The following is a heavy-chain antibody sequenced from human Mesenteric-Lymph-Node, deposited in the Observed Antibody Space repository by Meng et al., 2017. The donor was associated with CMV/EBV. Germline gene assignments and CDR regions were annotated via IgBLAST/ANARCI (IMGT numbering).Heavy chain of an antibody. CDR1: GGSISSGGYY. D-gene: IGHD3-16*01. CDR3: ASDTGGFFDP. V-gene: IGHV4-31*03. CDR2: KSYSGRT. Sequence: SETLSLTCSVSGGSISSGGYYWSWNRQRPGKGLEWIGYKSYSGRTFLNPSLESRLTISVDSSKNQFSLNMTSVTAADTALCFCASDTGGFFDPWGQGTLVTVSS. J-gene: IGHJ5*02.